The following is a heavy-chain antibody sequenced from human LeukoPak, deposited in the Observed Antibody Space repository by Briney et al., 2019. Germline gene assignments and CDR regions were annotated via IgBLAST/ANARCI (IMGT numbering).Heavy chain of an antibody. J-gene: IGHJ5*02. D-gene: IGHD3-3*01. CDR1: GFTFSSYS. V-gene: IGHV3-21*01. CDR3: ARAPIFGVDANWFDP. Sequence: GGSLRLSCAASGFTFSSYSMNWVRQAPGKGLEWVSSISSSSSYIYYADSVKGRFTTSRDNAKNSLYLQMNSLRAEDTAVYYCARAPIFGVDANWFDPWGQGTLVTVSS. CDR2: ISSSSSYI.